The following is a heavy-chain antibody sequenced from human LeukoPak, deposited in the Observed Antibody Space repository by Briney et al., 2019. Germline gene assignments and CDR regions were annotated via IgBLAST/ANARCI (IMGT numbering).Heavy chain of an antibody. CDR3: ARRDTNLGLDP. CDR1: GASINSHY. Sequence: PSETLSLTCTVSGASINSHYWSWIRQPPGKGLEWIGYIHYTGTTTYNPSLKSRVTISVDTSKNQFSLKLNSVTAADTAVYYFARRDTNLGLDPWGQGTLVTVS. V-gene: IGHV4-59*08. D-gene: IGHD3-16*01. J-gene: IGHJ5*02. CDR2: IHYTGTT.